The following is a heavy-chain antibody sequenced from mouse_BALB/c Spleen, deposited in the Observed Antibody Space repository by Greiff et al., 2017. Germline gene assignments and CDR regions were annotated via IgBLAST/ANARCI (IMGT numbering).Heavy chain of an antibody. Sequence: VQLKESGAELVKPGASVKLSCTASGFNIKDTYMHWVKQRPEQGLEWIGRIDPANGNTKYDPKFQGKATITADTSSNTAYLQLSSLTSEDTAVYYCAPYYAWFAYWGQGTLVTVSA. D-gene: IGHD1-1*01. V-gene: IGHV14-3*02. J-gene: IGHJ3*01. CDR3: APYYAWFAY. CDR2: IDPANGNT. CDR1: GFNIKDTY.